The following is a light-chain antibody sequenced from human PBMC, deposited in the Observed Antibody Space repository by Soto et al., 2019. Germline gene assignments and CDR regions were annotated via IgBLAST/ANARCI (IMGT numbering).Light chain of an antibody. CDR3: QQRSSGPRT. J-gene: IGKJ1*01. CDR1: QSVGSY. Sequence: EIVLTQSPATLSLSPGERATLSCRASQSVGSYLTWYQQKPGQAPRLLIYETSKRATGIPARFSGSGSGTDFSLTISSLEPGDFAVYYCQQRSSGPRTFGQGTKVEIK. V-gene: IGKV3-11*01. CDR2: ETS.